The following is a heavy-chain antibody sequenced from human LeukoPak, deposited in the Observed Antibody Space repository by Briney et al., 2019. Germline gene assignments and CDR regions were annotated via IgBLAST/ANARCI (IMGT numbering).Heavy chain of an antibody. CDR2: IYHSGST. Sequence: SETLSLTCAVSGYSISSGYYWGWIRQPPGKGLEWIGSIYHSGSTYYNPSLKSRVTISVDTSKNQFSLKLSSVTAADTAVYYCARRLGYCSSTSCYYYFDYWGQGTLVAVSS. CDR3: ARRLGYCSSTSCYYYFDY. CDR1: GYSISSGYY. V-gene: IGHV4-38-2*01. J-gene: IGHJ4*02. D-gene: IGHD2-2*01.